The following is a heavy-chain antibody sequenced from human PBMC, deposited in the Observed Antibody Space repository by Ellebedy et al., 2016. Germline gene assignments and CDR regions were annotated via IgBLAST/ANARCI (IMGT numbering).Heavy chain of an antibody. J-gene: IGHJ4*02. Sequence: GSLRLSCTVSGGSIKTYYWSWIRQPPGKGLEWIGYFDYRGGAEYNPSLKSRITISGDPSKNQFSLQLRSVTSADTALYYCARGRRSHDQFAPFDFWGQGILVIVST. CDR3: ARGRRSHDQFAPFDF. CDR1: GGSIKTYY. CDR2: FDYRGGA. V-gene: IGHV4-59*01. D-gene: IGHD2-15*01.